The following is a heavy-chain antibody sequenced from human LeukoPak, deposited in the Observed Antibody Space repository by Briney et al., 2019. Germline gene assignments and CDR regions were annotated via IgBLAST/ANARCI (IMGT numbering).Heavy chain of an antibody. D-gene: IGHD2-2*02. V-gene: IGHV3-15*01. CDR3: TTDMGVVPAAIRREDPGA. J-gene: IGHJ4*02. CDR2: IKSKTDGGTT. Sequence: PGGSLRLSCAASGFTFSSYSMNWVRQAPGKGLEWVGRIKSKTDGGTTDYAAPVKGRFTISRDDSKNTLYLQMNSLKTEDTAVYYCTTDMGVVPAAIRREDPGAWGQGTLVTVSS. CDR1: GFTFSSYS.